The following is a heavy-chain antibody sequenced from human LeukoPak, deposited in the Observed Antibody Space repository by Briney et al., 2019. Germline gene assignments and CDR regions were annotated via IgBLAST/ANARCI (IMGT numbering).Heavy chain of an antibody. CDR1: GFTFSSYW. D-gene: IGHD2-2*01. CDR2: INSDGSST. J-gene: IGHJ4*02. CDR3: ARGARYCSSTSCYGEVFDY. Sequence: PGGSLRLSCAGSGFTFSSYWMHWVRQAPGKGLVWVSRINSDGSSTSYADSVKGRFTISRDNAKNTLYLQMNSLRAEDTAVYYCARGARYCSSTSCYGEVFDYWGQGTLVTVSS. V-gene: IGHV3-74*01.